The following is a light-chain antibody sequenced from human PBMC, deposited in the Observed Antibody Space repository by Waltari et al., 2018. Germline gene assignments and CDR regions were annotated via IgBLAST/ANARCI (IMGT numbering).Light chain of an antibody. V-gene: IGKV3-15*01. CDR1: QTISSN. Sequence: ETVMTQSPATLSVSPGERATLSCRTSQTISSNLAWYQQKPGQAPRLLIYGASIRATGIPARFSGSGFGTEFTLTISSLQSEDFAVYYCQQYNNWPPCTFGQGTKVEIK. CDR3: QQYNNWPPCT. CDR2: GAS. J-gene: IGKJ1*01.